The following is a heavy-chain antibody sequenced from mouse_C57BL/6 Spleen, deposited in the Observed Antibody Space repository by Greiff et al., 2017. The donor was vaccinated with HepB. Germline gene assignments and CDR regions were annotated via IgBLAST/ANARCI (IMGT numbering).Heavy chain of an antibody. CDR3: ARRTYGSSYRY. Sequence: QVQLKESGPGILQPSQTLSLTCSFSVFSLSTFGMGVSWIRQPSGKGLEWLAHIYWDEDKHYKPSLKSRLTISKDTSNNQVFLKITTVDTADTATYYSARRTYGSSYRYWGQGTTLTVSS. V-gene: IGHV8-9*01. J-gene: IGHJ2*01. D-gene: IGHD1-1*01. CDR1: VFSLSTFGMG. CDR2: IYWDEDK.